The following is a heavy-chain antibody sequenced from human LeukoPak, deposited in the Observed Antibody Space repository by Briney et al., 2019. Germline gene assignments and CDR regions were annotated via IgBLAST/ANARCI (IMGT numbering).Heavy chain of an antibody. Sequence: GGSLRLSCAASGFTFSSYWMSWVRQAPGKGLEWVANIKQDGSEKYYVDSVKGRFTISRDNAKNSLYLQMNSLRAGDTAVYYCARERGSKCFDYWGQGTLVTVSS. J-gene: IGHJ4*02. CDR2: IKQDGSEK. V-gene: IGHV3-7*01. D-gene: IGHD3-10*01. CDR1: GFTFSSYW. CDR3: ARERGSKCFDY.